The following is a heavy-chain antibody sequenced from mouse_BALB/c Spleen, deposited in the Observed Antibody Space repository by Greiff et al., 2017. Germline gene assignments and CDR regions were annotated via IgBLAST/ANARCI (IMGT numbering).Heavy chain of an antibody. Sequence: EVLLVESGPVLARPGASVKLSCKVSGYSFTSYWMHWVKQRPGQGLEWIGAIYPGNSDTSYNQKYKGKAKLTAVTSASTAYMELSSLTNEDSAVYYGTRGTGNYAMDYWGQGTSVTVSA. V-gene: IGHV1-5*01. CDR1: GYSFTSYW. CDR2: IYPGNSDT. D-gene: IGHD4-1*01. CDR3: TRGTGNYAMDY. J-gene: IGHJ4*01.